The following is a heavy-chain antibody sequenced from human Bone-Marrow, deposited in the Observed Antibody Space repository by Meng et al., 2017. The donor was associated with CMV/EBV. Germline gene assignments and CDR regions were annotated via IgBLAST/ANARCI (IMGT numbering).Heavy chain of an antibody. CDR2: IDPNSDDT. V-gene: IGHV1-2*02. CDR3: ARDIPGSRYSSGWPLDY. CDR1: GYTFTTYY. J-gene: IGHJ4*02. D-gene: IGHD6-19*01. Sequence: ASVKVSCKASGYTFTTYYLHWVRQAPGQGLEWMGWIDPNSDDTNYAQKFQGKVTMTRDTSISTAYMELTSLRPDDTAVYYCARDIPGSRYSSGWPLDYWGQGTLVTVSS.